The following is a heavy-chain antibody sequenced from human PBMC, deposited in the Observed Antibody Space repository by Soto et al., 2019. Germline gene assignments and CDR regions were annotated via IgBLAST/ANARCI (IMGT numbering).Heavy chain of an antibody. D-gene: IGHD3-22*01. CDR1: GGSSSSRGYC. V-gene: IGHV4-31*03. CDR3: ARGPFYDSSGSFDS. J-gene: IGHJ4*02. CDR2: IYYSGST. Sequence: SQTLPLPCTVAGGSSSSRGYCWSWIRQHPGKGLEWIGYIYYSGSTYYNPSLKSRVTISVDTSKNQFSLKLSSVTAADTAVYYCARGPFYDSSGSFDSWGQGTLVTVSS.